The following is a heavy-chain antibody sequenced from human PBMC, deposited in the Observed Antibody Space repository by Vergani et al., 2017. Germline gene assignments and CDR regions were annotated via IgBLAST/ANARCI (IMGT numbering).Heavy chain of an antibody. V-gene: IGHV1-46*01. CDR2: INPSGGHT. Sequence: QVQVVQSGAEVKKSGASVKVSCKTSGYTFSNYYMHWVRQAPGQGLEWMGIINPSGGHTNYAQKFQGRVTMTRDTSTSTVYMELSSLRSEDTAVYYCARRYSSSWYDWFDPWGQGTLVTVSS. CDR1: GYTFSNYY. D-gene: IGHD6-13*01. J-gene: IGHJ5*02. CDR3: ARRYSSSWYDWFDP.